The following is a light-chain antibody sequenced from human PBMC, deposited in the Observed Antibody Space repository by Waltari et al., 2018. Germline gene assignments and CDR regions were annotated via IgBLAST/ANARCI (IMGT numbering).Light chain of an antibody. J-gene: IGLJ1*01. Sequence: QSVLPQPPSASGTPGQRVTISCSGSSSNIGNNYVYWYQHLPGTAPKLLICRNNQLPSWVPDRFSGSKSGTSASLAISGLRSEDEADYYCAAWDGSLSGYVFGAGTKVTVL. CDR3: AAWDGSLSGYV. V-gene: IGLV1-47*01. CDR1: SSNIGNNY. CDR2: RNN.